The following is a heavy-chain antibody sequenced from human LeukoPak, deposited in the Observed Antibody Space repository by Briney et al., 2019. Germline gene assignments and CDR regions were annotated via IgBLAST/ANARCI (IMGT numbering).Heavy chain of an antibody. V-gene: IGHV4-34*01. D-gene: IGHD2/OR15-2a*01. CDR2: INHSGST. CDR3: ARSFLYYYYYMDA. Sequence: EPSETLSLTCAVYGGSFSGYYWSWIRQPPGKGLEWIGEINHSGSTNYNPSLKSRVTISVDTSKNQFSLKLSSVTAADTAVYYCARSFLYYYYYMDAWGKGTTVTVSS. J-gene: IGHJ6*03. CDR1: GGSFSGYY.